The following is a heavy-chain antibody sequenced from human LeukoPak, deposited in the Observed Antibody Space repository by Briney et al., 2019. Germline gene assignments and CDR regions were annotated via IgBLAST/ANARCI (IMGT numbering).Heavy chain of an antibody. CDR3: GRASLWGLIDY. CDR2: IYPGDSDT. Sequence: NAGESLKISCKGSGYSFTTYWIGWVRQMPGKGLDWMGIIYPGDSDTRYSPSFQGQVTISADKSISTAYLQWSSLKASDTAMYYCGRASLWGLIDYWGQGTLVTVSS. V-gene: IGHV5-51*01. D-gene: IGHD7-27*01. CDR1: GYSFTTYW. J-gene: IGHJ4*02.